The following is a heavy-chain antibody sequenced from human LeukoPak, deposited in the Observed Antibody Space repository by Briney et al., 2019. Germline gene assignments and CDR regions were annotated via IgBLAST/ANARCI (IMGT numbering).Heavy chain of an antibody. CDR2: INPRSGDT. CDR1: GYTFTDYY. D-gene: IGHD1-7*01. CDR3: ARDRGTTYASDV. V-gene: IGHV1-2*06. Sequence: ASVNVSCTTSGYTFTDYYMHWVRQAPGQGLEWMGRINPRSGDTNYEQNFQGRVTMTRDTAISTAYMGLRRLRSDDTAVYYCARDRGTTYASDVWGQGTMVTVSS. J-gene: IGHJ3*01.